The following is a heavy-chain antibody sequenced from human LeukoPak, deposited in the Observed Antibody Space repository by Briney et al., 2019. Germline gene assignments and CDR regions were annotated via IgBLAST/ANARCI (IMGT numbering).Heavy chain of an antibody. Sequence: SETLSLTCTVSGGSISSYYWSWIRQPPGKGLERIGYLFYSGNTNSNPSLKSRVTISADTPKNQISLRLNSVTAADTAVYFCGRVRTGNTGSPEYFEDWGQGTLVTVSS. CDR1: GGSISSYY. V-gene: IGHV4-59*01. CDR2: LFYSGNT. CDR3: GRVRTGNTGSPEYFED. D-gene: IGHD5-12*01. J-gene: IGHJ1*01.